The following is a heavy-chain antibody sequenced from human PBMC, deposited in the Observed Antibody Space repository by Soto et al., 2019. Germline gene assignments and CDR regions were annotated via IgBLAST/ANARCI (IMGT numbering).Heavy chain of an antibody. CDR1: GGTFSSYA. CDR3: ASYDYVWGRYRYLSLCY. D-gene: IGHD3-16*02. J-gene: IGHJ4*02. V-gene: IGHV1-69*01. CDR2: IIPIFGTA. Sequence: QVQLVQAGAEVKKPGSSVKVSCKASGGTFSSYAISWVRQAPGQGLEWMGGIIPIFGTANYAQKFQGRVTITADESTSTADMELSSLRSDDTAVYYCASYDYVWGRYRYLSLCYWGQGTLFTVSS.